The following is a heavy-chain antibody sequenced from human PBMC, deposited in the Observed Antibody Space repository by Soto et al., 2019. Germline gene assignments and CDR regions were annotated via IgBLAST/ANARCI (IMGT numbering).Heavy chain of an antibody. CDR1: GFTFRTYT. J-gene: IGHJ6*02. V-gene: IGHV3-21*01. Sequence: VGSLRLSCISSGFTFRTYTMNWVRQAPGKGPEWVPGIRGFSPYTFYAESVKGRFTISRDNAKNSLYLQMNSLRAEDTAVYYCARDRGYDAHDYYYNAMDVWGQGTTVTVSS. CDR3: ARDRGYDAHDYYYNAMDV. D-gene: IGHD2-15*01. CDR2: IRGFSPYT.